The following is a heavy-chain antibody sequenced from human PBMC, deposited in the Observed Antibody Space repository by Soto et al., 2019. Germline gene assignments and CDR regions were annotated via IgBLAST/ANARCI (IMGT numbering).Heavy chain of an antibody. J-gene: IGHJ6*01. D-gene: IGHD5-18*01. CDR3: GRAGFELLLQGDGYNYDWFGL. CDR1: GFTFSDYY. CDR2: ISSSSSYT. V-gene: IGHV3-11*05. Sequence: GGSLRLSCAASGFTFSDYYISWIRLAPGKGMEWDSYISSSSSYTNDADSVKGRFTISRDNATNTLYLQMNSLRAADTAVSYYGRAGFELLLQGDGYNYDWFGLRGQGTP.